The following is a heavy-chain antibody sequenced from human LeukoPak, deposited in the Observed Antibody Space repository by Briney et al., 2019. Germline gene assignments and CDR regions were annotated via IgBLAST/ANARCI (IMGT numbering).Heavy chain of an antibody. CDR1: GFTFNNYA. D-gene: IGHD4-23*01. J-gene: IGHJ4*02. CDR3: ATQPTTVVEYYFDY. CDR2: ISGSGGST. V-gene: IGHV3-23*01. Sequence: PGGSLRLSCAASGFTFNNYAMNWVRQAPGKGLEWVSAISGSGGSTYYADSVKGRFTISRDNSKNTLYLQMNSLRAEDTAVYYCATQPTTVVEYYFDYWGQGTLVTVSS.